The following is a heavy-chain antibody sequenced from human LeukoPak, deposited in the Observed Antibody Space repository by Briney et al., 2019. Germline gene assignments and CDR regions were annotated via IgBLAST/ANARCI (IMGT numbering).Heavy chain of an antibody. J-gene: IGHJ4*02. CDR2: ISSSSSYT. CDR3: ARASPGIAAAGTDY. CDR1: GFTFSDYY. Sequence: GGSLRLSCVASGFTFSDYYMSWIRQAPGKGLEWISYISSSSSYTNYADSVKGRFTISRDNAKNSLYLQMNSLRAEDTAVYYCARASPGIAAAGTDYWGQGTLVTVSS. D-gene: IGHD6-13*01. V-gene: IGHV3-11*05.